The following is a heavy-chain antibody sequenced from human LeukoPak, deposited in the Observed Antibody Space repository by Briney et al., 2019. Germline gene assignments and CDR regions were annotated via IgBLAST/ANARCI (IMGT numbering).Heavy chain of an antibody. V-gene: IGHV1-2*02. CDR1: GYTFTGYY. J-gene: IGHJ4*02. Sequence: ASVKVSCKASGYTFTGYYMHWVRQAPGQGLEWMGWINPNSGGTNYAQKFQGRVTMTRDTPISTAYMELSRLRSDDTAVYYCARGTQVPSGCLDYWGQGTLVTVSS. CDR3: ARGTQVPSGCLDY. CDR2: INPNSGGT. D-gene: IGHD2-2*01.